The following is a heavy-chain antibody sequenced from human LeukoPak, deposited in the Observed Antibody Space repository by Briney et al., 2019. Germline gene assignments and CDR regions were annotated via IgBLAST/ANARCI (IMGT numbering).Heavy chain of an antibody. J-gene: IGHJ4*02. CDR2: IKQDGSKK. D-gene: IGHD3-22*01. V-gene: IGHV3-7*03. CDR1: GFTFSRYW. Sequence: GGSLRLSCAASGFTFSRYWMTWDRQAPGKGLEWVANIKQDGSKKNYVDSVKGRFTISRDNAKNSLYLQMNSLRAEDTAVYYCATPLDYYDSSGYHQGGDWGQGTLVTVSS. CDR3: ATPLDYYDSSGYHQGGD.